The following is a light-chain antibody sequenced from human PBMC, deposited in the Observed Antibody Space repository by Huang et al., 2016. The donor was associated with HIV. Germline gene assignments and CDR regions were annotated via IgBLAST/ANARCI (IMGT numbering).Light chain of an antibody. CDR1: QSVDKY. Sequence: DIQMTQSPSSLSAFVGERVIITCRAGQSVDKYLHWYQQRPGSAPKLLISGASSLRGGVSSRFSGSGSGTNFTLTIKSLQPEDAATYFCQQSYRIPRTFGQGTLLEI. CDR3: QQSYRIPRT. J-gene: IGKJ2*01. V-gene: IGKV1-39*01. CDR2: GAS.